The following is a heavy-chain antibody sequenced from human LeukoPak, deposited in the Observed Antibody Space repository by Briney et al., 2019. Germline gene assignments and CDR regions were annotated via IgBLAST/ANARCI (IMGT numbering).Heavy chain of an antibody. CDR2: ISYDGSNK. J-gene: IGHJ4*02. V-gene: IGHV3-30*18. CDR3: AKIPRWIAVAGTLDFDY. D-gene: IGHD6-19*01. Sequence: PGGSLRLSCAASGFTFSSYGMHWVRQAPGKGLEWVAVISYDGSNKYYADSVKGRFTISRDNSKNTLYLQMNSLRAEDTAVYYCAKIPRWIAVAGTLDFDYWGQGTLVTVSS. CDR1: GFTFSSYG.